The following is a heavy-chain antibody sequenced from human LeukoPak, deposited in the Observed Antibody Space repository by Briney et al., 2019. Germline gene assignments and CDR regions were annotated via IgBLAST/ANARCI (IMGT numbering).Heavy chain of an antibody. Sequence: PGGSLRLSCAASGFTFSSYGMHWVRQAPGKGLEWVAVISYDGSNKYYADSVKGRFTISRDNSKNTLYLQMNSLRAEDTAVYYCARARPYSGSPLGDFDYWGQGTLVTVSS. CDR3: ARARPYSGSPLGDFDY. CDR1: GFTFSSYG. V-gene: IGHV3-30*03. J-gene: IGHJ4*02. CDR2: ISYDGSNK. D-gene: IGHD1-26*01.